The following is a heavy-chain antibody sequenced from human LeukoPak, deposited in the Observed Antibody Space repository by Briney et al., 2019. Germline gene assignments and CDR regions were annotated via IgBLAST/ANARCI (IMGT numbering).Heavy chain of an antibody. CDR2: ISSSSSYI. D-gene: IGHD4-23*01. CDR3: AREPVGYFDY. V-gene: IGHV3-21*01. CDR1: GFTFSSYS. Sequence: GGSLRLSRAASGFTFSSYSMNWVRQAPGKGLEWVSSISSSSSYIYYADSVKGRFTISRDNAKNSLYLQMNSLRAEDTAVYYCAREPVGYFDYWGQGTLVTVSS. J-gene: IGHJ4*02.